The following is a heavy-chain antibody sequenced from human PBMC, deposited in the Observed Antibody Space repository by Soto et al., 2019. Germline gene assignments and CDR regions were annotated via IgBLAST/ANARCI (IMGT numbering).Heavy chain of an antibody. Sequence: SETLSLTCTVSGGSISSSSYYWGWIRQPPGKGLEWIGSIYYSGSTYYNPSLKSRVTISVDTSKNQFSLKLSSVTAADTAVYYCARRERIRRAVRRDDYWGQGTLVT. D-gene: IGHD3-10*01. V-gene: IGHV4-39*01. CDR1: GGSISSSSYY. CDR2: IYYSGST. J-gene: IGHJ4*02. CDR3: ARRERIRRAVRRDDY.